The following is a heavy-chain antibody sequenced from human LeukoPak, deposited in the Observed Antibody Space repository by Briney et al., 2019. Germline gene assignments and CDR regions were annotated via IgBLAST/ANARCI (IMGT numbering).Heavy chain of an antibody. CDR3: ARFLSGYVYYYQYYMDV. CDR2: INHSGST. Sequence: SETLSLTCAVDGGSFGGYYWTWIRQPPGKGLEWIGEINHSGSTNYNPSRKSRVIIAIDTSKNQFSLELRSVTAADTALYYCARFLSGYVYYYQYYMDVWGRGTTVTVSS. J-gene: IGHJ6*03. CDR1: GGSFGGYY. V-gene: IGHV4-34*01. D-gene: IGHD3-3*01.